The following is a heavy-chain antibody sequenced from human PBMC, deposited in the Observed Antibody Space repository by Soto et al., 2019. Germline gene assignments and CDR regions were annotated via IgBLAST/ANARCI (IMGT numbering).Heavy chain of an antibody. J-gene: IGHJ6*02. V-gene: IGHV4-39*02. CDR2: FHYGEST. CDR3: ARLGGFCSSTNCYGYYAMDV. D-gene: IGHD2-2*01. CDR1: GGSISSGPYS. Sequence: SETLSLTCTVSGGSISSGPYSWGWIRQPPGEGLEWIATFHYGESTHYNPSLESRVTVSVDTSQNHFSLKVSSVTVADTAVYYCARLGGFCSSTNCYGYYAMDVWGQGTTVS.